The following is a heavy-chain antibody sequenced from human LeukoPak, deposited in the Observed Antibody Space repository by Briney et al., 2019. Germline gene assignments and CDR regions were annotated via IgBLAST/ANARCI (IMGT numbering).Heavy chain of an antibody. J-gene: IGHJ4*02. D-gene: IGHD3-16*02. V-gene: IGHV4-4*07. CDR2: IYTSGST. CDR3: ARQVRSWGTYRYYFDY. CDR1: GGSISSYY. Sequence: SETLSLTCTVSGGSISSYYWSWIRQPAGKGLEWIGRIYTSGSTNYNPSLKSRVTMSVDTSKNQFSLKLSSVTAADTAVYYCARQVRSWGTYRYYFDYWGQGTLVTVSS.